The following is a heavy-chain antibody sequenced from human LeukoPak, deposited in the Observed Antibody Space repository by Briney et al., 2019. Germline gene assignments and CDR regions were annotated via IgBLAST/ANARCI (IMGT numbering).Heavy chain of an antibody. CDR3: VKESGFMVAPNSAFYI. CDR1: GFTFNSYP. Sequence: GGSLRLSCSASGFTFNSYPVHWVRQVPGKGLEYVSGISRNGGSTYYADSVKGRFTISGDNSKNTLYLQMSSLKAEDAAVYYCVKESGFMVAPNSAFYIWGQGTMVTVSS. D-gene: IGHD4/OR15-4a*01. J-gene: IGHJ3*02. CDR2: ISRNGGST. V-gene: IGHV3-64D*06.